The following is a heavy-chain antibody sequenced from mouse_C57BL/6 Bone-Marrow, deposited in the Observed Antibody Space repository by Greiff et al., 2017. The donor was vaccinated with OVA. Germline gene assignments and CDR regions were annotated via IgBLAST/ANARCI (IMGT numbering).Heavy chain of an antibody. J-gene: IGHJ4*01. CDR3: TTNGYYRYYAMDY. D-gene: IGHD2-3*01. CDR1: GFNIKDDY. CDR2: IDPENGDT. V-gene: IGHV14-4*01. Sequence: QLQQSGAELVRPGASVKLSCTASGFNIKDDYMHWVKQRPEQGLEWIGWIDPENGDTEYASKFQGKATITADTSSNTAYLQLSSLTSEDTAVYYCTTNGYYRYYAMDYWGQGTSVTVSS.